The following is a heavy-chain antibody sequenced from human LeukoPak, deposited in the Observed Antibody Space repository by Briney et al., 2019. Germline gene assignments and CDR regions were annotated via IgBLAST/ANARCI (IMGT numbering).Heavy chain of an antibody. J-gene: IGHJ5*02. CDR3: ARDPGGDWFDP. CDR2: ISSSSSYI. V-gene: IGHV3-21*01. CDR1: GFTFSSYS. Sequence: GGSLRLSRAASGFTFSSYSMNWVRQAPGKGLEWVSSISSSSSYIYYADSVKGRFTISRDNAKNSLYLQMNSLRAEDTAVYYCARDPGGDWFDPWGQGTLVTVSS. D-gene: IGHD3-16*01.